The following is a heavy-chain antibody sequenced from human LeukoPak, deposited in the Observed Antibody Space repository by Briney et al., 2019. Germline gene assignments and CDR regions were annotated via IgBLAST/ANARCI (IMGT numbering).Heavy chain of an antibody. CDR3: ARGPPPDFDY. J-gene: IGHJ4*02. CDR2: IHPSGST. V-gene: IGHV4-4*07. CDR1: GDSISSYY. Sequence: SETLSLTCTVSGDSISSYYWSWIRQPAGKGLEWVGRIHPSGSTNYNPSLKSRLTLSVDTSKNQFSLKLSSVTAADTAVYYCARGPPPDFDYWGRGTLVTVSS.